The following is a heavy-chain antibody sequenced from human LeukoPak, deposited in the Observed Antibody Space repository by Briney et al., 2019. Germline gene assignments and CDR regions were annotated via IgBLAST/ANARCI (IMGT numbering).Heavy chain of an antibody. J-gene: IGHJ5*02. CDR1: GYTFTSYY. CDR2: INPSGGST. CDR3: ARGPTYYDFWSGRGNWFDP. Sequence: ASVTVSCKASGYTFTSYYMHWVRQAPGQELEWMGIINPSGGSTSYAQKFQGRVTMTRDMSTSTVYMELSSLRSEDTAVYYCARGPTYYDFWSGRGNWFDPWGQGTLVTVSS. D-gene: IGHD3-3*01. V-gene: IGHV1-46*01.